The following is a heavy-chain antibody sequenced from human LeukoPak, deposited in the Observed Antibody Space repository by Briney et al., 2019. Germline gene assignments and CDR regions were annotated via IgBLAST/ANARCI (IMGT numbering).Heavy chain of an antibody. CDR2: VYPGDSDT. V-gene: IGHV5-51*03. J-gene: IGHJ4*02. CDR3: ALAVTTGDVVDY. Sequence: GESLKISCKASGYSFTTYWIGWVRQMPGKGLEWMGFVYPGDSDTRYSPSFQGQVTISADKSISTAYLQWSSLKASDTAMYYCALAVTTGDVVDYWGQGTLVTVSS. CDR1: GYSFTTYW. D-gene: IGHD4-17*01.